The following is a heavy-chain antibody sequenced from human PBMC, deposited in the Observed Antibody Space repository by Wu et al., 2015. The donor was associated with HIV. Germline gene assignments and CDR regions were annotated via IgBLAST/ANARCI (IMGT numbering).Heavy chain of an antibody. V-gene: IGHV1-24*01. CDR1: GYTLTELS. CDR3: ARDFLENYYYGMDV. Sequence: QVQLVQSGAEVKKPGASVKVSCKVSGYTLTELSMHWVRQAPGKGLEWMGGFDPEDGETIYAQKFQGRVTMTRDTSISTAYMELSRLRSDDTAVYYCARDFLENYYYGMDVWGQGTTVTVSS. D-gene: IGHD3-3*01. CDR2: FDPEDGET. J-gene: IGHJ6*02.